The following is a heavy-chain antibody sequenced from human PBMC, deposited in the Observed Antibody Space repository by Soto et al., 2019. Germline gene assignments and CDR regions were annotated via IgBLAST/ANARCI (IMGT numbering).Heavy chain of an antibody. J-gene: IGHJ6*02. CDR1: GGSISSGDYY. CDR2: IYYSGST. Sequence: SETLSLTCTVSGGSISSGDYYWSWIRQPPGKGLEWIGSIYYSGSTYYNPSLKSRVTISVDTSKNQFSLKLSSVTAADTAVYYCARRNFYSTLYYYGMDVWGQGTTVTVSS. D-gene: IGHD4-4*01. CDR3: ARRNFYSTLYYYGMDV. V-gene: IGHV4-39*01.